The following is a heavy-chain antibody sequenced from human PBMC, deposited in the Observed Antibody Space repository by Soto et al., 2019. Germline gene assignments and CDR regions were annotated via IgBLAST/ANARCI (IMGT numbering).Heavy chain of an antibody. CDR3: ARVATYSWYFDL. CDR2: ISSSSSTI. V-gene: IGHV3-48*04. CDR1: GFTFSSYS. J-gene: IGHJ2*01. D-gene: IGHD2-15*01. Sequence: GGSLRLSCAASGFTFSSYSMNWVRQAPGKGLEWVSYISSSSSTIYYADSVKGRFTISRDNAKNSLYLQMNSLRAEDTAVYSCARVATYSWYFDLWGRGTLVTVSS.